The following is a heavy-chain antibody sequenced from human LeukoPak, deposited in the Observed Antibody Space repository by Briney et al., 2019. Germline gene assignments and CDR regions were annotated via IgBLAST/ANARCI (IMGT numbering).Heavy chain of an antibody. CDR3: VRLTAAGRRTDFDY. V-gene: IGHV3-30*04. CDR1: GFTFSSYA. J-gene: IGHJ4*02. Sequence: GTSLRLSCAASGFTFSSYAMHWVRQAPGEGLEWLAAISYDGSNRYYADSVEGRFTISRDNSKNTLYLQMNSLRTEDTAEYYCVRLTAAGRRTDFDYWGQGTLVTVSS. CDR2: ISYDGSNR. D-gene: IGHD6-13*01.